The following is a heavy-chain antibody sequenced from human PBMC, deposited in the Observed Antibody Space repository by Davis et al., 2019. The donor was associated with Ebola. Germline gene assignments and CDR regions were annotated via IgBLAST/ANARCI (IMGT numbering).Heavy chain of an antibody. CDR3: ARLPRGYLDEGYGLDV. D-gene: IGHD2-15*01. Sequence: GESLKISCKDFGFTFTNYWIAWVRQMPGKGLECMGVIYPRDSDTRYSPSFQGQVTISADKSINTAYLQWSSLKASDTAMYYCARLPRGYLDEGYGLDVWGQGTTVTVSS. CDR1: GFTFTNYW. J-gene: IGHJ6*02. CDR2: IYPRDSDT. V-gene: IGHV5-51*01.